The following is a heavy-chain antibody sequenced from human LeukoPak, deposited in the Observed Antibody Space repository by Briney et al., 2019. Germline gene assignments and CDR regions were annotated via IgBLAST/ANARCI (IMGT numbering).Heavy chain of an antibody. V-gene: IGHV4-61*02. J-gene: IGHJ3*02. CDR3: ARGSREWELLFAFDI. D-gene: IGHD1-26*01. Sequence: SETLSLTCTVSGGSISSGSYYWSWIRQPAGKGLEWIGRIYTSGSTNYNPSLKSRVTISVDTSKNQFSLKLSSVTAADTAVYYCARGSREWELLFAFDIWGQGTMVTVSS. CDR1: GGSISSGSYY. CDR2: IYTSGST.